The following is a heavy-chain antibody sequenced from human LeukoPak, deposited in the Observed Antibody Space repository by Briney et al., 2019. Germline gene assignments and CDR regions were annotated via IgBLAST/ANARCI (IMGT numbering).Heavy chain of an antibody. J-gene: IGHJ5*02. CDR2: INPKNGGT. D-gene: IGHD3-16*01. V-gene: IGHV1-2*02. Sequence: VASVKVSCKASGYTFTGPYIHWVRQAPGQGLEWMGWINPKNGGTNYAQKFQGRVTMTRDTSISTGYMEVSDLRSDDTAVYYCARGGGGWFDPWGQGTLVTVSS. CDR3: ARGGGGWFDP. CDR1: GYTFTGPY.